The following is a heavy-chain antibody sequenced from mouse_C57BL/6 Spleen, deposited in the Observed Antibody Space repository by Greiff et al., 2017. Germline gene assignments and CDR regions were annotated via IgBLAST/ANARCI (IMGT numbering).Heavy chain of an antibody. Sequence: QVHVKQPGAELVKPGASVKMSCKASGYTFTSYWITWVKQRPGQGLEWIGDIYPGSGSTNYNEKFKSKATLTVDTSSSTAYMQLSSLTSEDSAVYYCARGSGDGYYGDYWGQGTTLTVSS. V-gene: IGHV1-55*01. D-gene: IGHD2-3*01. CDR1: GYTFTSYW. CDR3: ARGSGDGYYGDY. CDR2: IYPGSGST. J-gene: IGHJ2*01.